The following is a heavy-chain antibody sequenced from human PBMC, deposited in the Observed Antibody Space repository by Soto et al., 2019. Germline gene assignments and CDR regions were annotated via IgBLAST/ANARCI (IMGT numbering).Heavy chain of an antibody. CDR2: INHSGST. CDR1: GGSFSGYY. V-gene: IGHV4-34*01. Sequence: SETLSLTCAVYGGSFSGYYWSWIRQPPGKGLEWIGEINHSGSTNYNPSLKSRVTISVDTSKNQFSLKLSSVTAADTAVYYCARGRYSGYDWRGSVYFDYWGQGTLVTVSS. J-gene: IGHJ4*02. CDR3: ARGRYSGYDWRGSVYFDY. D-gene: IGHD5-12*01.